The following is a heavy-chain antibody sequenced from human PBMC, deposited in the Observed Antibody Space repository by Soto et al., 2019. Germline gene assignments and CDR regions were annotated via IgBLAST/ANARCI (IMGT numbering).Heavy chain of an antibody. CDR3: AKLGYCSGGTSYLDYYKVLDV. D-gene: IGHD2-15*01. CDR1: GFTFNRFA. J-gene: IGHJ6*04. CDR2: IGASGDNT. Sequence: EVQLLESGGGLVQPGGSLRLSCAASGFTFNRFAMTWVRQAPGKGLEWVSTIGASGDNTFYADSVKGRFTISRDNSGDTLFLKIKRLRAEDTALYYCAKLGYCSGGTSYLDYYKVLDVWAKGTPVTVSS. V-gene: IGHV3-23*01.